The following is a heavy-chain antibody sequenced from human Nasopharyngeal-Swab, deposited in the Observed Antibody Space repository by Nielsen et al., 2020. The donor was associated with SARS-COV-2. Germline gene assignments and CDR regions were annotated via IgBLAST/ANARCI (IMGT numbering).Heavy chain of an antibody. Sequence: SETRTLTCTVSGGSISSYYWSWIRKPPGRGLEWIGYIYYSGSTNYNPSLKSRVSISVDTSKNQFSLKLSSVTAADTAVYYCARDIGVGLLDAFDIWGQGTMVTVSS. CDR2: IYYSGST. CDR3: ARDIGVGLLDAFDI. CDR1: GGSISSYY. V-gene: IGHV4-59*01. D-gene: IGHD2/OR15-2a*01. J-gene: IGHJ3*02.